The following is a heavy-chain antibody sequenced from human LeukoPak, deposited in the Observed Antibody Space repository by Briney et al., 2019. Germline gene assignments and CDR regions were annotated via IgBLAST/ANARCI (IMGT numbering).Heavy chain of an antibody. V-gene: IGHV3-15*01. J-gene: IGHJ5*02. CDR1: GFTFRDAW. CDR2: IKSNTDGGTT. CDR3: TTLQWALRS. Sequence: GGSLRLSCAASGFTFRDAWMTWVRQAPGKGLEWVGRIKSNTDGGTTECAEPVKGRFTVSRDDSECTLYLQMNSLKTEDTAVYYCTTLQWALRSWGQGTLVTVSS. D-gene: IGHD4-11*01.